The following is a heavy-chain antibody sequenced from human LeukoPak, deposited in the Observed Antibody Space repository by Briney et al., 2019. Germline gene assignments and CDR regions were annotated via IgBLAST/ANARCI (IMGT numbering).Heavy chain of an antibody. CDR2: IIPIFGTA. Sequence: SVKVSCKASGGTFSSYAISWVRQAPGQGLEWMGGIIPIFGTANYAQKFQGRVTITTDESTSTAYMELSSLRSEDTAVYYCARSLLVVPDASGEHDAFDMWGQGTMVTVSS. D-gene: IGHD2-8*02. CDR1: GGTFSSYA. J-gene: IGHJ3*02. V-gene: IGHV1-69*05. CDR3: ARSLLVVPDASGEHDAFDM.